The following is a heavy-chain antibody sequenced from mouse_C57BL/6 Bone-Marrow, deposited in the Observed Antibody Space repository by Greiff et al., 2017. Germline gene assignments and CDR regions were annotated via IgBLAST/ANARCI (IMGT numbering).Heavy chain of an antibody. CDR3: ARLNYGSLYWYFDV. D-gene: IGHD1-1*01. CDR1: GYTFTSYW. V-gene: IGHV1-50*01. J-gene: IGHJ1*03. CDR2: IDPSDSYT. Sequence: QVQLQQPGAELVKPGASVKLSCKASGYTFTSYWMQWVKQRPGQGLEWIGEIDPSDSYTNYNQKFKGKATLTVDTSSSTAYMQLSSLTSEDSAVYYCARLNYGSLYWYFDVWGTGTTVTVSS.